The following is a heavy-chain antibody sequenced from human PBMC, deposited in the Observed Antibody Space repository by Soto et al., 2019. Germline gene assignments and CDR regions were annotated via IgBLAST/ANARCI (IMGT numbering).Heavy chain of an antibody. Sequence: QVQLVQSGAEVKKPGASVKVSCKDSGYTFTSYAIHWVRQAPGQRLEWMGWINAGNGNTKYSQKFQGRVIITRDTSAGTAYMELRSLRSEDTAVYYCATPIVAFYWGQGTLVTVSS. D-gene: IGHD5-12*01. J-gene: IGHJ4*02. CDR2: INAGNGNT. CDR1: GYTFTSYA. V-gene: IGHV1-3*01. CDR3: ATPIVAFY.